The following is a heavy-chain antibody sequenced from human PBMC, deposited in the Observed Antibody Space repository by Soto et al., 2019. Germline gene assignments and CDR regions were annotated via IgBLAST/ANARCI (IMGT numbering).Heavy chain of an antibody. CDR1: GFTFSSYW. CDR3: ARGYRSGYDSFVHPSYFDY. CDR2: IKQDGSEK. Sequence: GGSLRLSCAASGFTFSSYWMSWVRQAPGKGLEWVANIKQDGSEKYYVDSVKGRFTISRDNAKNSLYLQMNSLRAEDTAVYYCARGYRSGYDSFVHPSYFDYWGQGTLVTVSS. J-gene: IGHJ4*02. V-gene: IGHV3-7*05. D-gene: IGHD5-12*01.